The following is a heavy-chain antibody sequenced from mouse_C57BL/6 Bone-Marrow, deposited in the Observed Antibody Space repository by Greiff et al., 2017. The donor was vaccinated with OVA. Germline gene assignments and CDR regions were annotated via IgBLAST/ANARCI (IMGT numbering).Heavy chain of an antibody. D-gene: IGHD2-10*02. CDR1: GYTFTEYT. CDR2: FYPGSGSI. J-gene: IGHJ3*01. V-gene: IGHV1-62-2*01. CDR3: ARHEERRYGNWAWFAY. Sequence: QVQLQQSGAELVKPGASVKLSCKASGYTFTEYTIHWVKQRSGQGLEWIGWFYPGSGSIKYNEKFKDRATLTADKSSSTVYMELSRLTSEDSAVYFCARHEERRYGNWAWFAYWGQGTLVTVSA.